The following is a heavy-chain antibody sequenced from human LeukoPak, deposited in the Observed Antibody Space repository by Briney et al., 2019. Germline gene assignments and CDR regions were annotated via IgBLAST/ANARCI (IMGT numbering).Heavy chain of an antibody. CDR3: ARVLYSSGWYRYYYYMDV. D-gene: IGHD6-19*01. V-gene: IGHV1-2*02. Sequence: ASVKVSCKASGYTFTGYYMHWVRQAPGQGLEWMGWINPNSGGTNYAQKFQGRVTMTRDTSISTAYMELSRLRSDDTAMYYCARVLYSSGWYRYYYYMDVWGKGTTVTVSS. CDR2: INPNSGGT. CDR1: GYTFTGYY. J-gene: IGHJ6*03.